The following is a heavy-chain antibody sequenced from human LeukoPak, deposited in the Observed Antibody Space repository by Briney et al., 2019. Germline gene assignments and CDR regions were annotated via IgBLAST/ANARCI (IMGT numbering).Heavy chain of an antibody. CDR1: GFTFSSCA. CDR3: ARVPVYYDSSEFDY. D-gene: IGHD3-22*01. Sequence: GGSLILSCAASGFTFSSCAMHWVRQAPGKGLEWVAVISYDGSNKYYADSVKGRFTISRDNSKNTLYLQMNSLRAEDTAVYYCARVPVYYDSSEFDYWGQGTLVTVSS. V-gene: IGHV3-30-3*01. J-gene: IGHJ4*02. CDR2: ISYDGSNK.